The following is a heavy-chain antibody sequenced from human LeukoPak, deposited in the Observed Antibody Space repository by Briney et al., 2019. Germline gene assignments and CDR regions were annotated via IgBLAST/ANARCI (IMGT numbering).Heavy chain of an antibody. D-gene: IGHD4-17*01. CDR2: IYHSGST. CDR1: GGSISSGGDY. J-gene: IGHJ4*02. V-gene: IGHV4-31*03. CDR3: ARHHDDYGTHWSLGSDY. Sequence: SETLSLTCTVSGGSISSGGDYWSWIRQFPGKGLEWIGYIYHSGSTFCNPSLKSRVIISVDTSKNQFSLKLSSVTAADTVVYYCARHHDDYGTHWSLGSDYWGQGTLVTVSS.